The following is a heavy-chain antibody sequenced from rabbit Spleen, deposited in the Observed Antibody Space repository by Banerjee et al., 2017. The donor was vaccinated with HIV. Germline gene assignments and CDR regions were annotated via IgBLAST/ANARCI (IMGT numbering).Heavy chain of an antibody. D-gene: IGHD1-1*01. V-gene: IGHV1S45*01. CDR3: ARDTSSSFSSYGMDL. CDR2: IYAGGSGTT. Sequence: EQLEESGGGLVKPEGSLTLTCKASGVSFSGSHYMCWVRQAPGKGLEWIACIYAGGSGTTYYASWAKGRFTISKTSSTTVTLQMTSLTAADTATYFCARDTSSSFSSYGMDLWGPGTLVTVS. CDR1: GVSFSGSHY. J-gene: IGHJ6*01.